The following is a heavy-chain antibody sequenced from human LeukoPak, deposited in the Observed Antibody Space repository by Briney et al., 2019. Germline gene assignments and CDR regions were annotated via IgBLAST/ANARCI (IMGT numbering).Heavy chain of an antibody. V-gene: IGHV3-30*04. CDR2: ISYDGSNK. CDR1: GFTFSSYA. CDR3: AREYYGSGSYSVNY. J-gene: IGHJ4*02. Sequence: GGSLRLSCAASGFTFSSYAMLWVRQAPGKGLEWVAVISYDGSNKYYADSVKGRFTISRDNSKNTLYLQMNSLRAEDTAVYYCAREYYGSGSYSVNYWGQGTLVTVSS. D-gene: IGHD3-10*01.